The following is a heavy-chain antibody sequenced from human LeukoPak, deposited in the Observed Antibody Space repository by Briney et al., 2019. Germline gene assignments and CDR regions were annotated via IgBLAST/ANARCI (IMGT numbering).Heavy chain of an antibody. Sequence: PGGSLRLSCAASGLTFSSYEMNWVRQAPGKGLEWLSYISSSSNMIFYAESVKGRFTISRDNAKNSLYLQMSSLRAEDTAVYYCARGYCSRTTCHFDYWGQGTLVTVSS. D-gene: IGHD2-2*01. CDR3: ARGYCSRTTCHFDY. CDR2: ISSSSNMI. V-gene: IGHV3-48*03. CDR1: GLTFSSYE. J-gene: IGHJ4*02.